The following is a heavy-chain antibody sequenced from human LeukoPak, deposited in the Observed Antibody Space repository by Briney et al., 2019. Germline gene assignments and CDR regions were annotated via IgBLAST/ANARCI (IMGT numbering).Heavy chain of an antibody. V-gene: IGHV1-2*06. CDR1: GYTFTGYY. J-gene: IGHJ4*02. Sequence: ASVKVSCKASGYTFTGYYMHWVRQAPGQGLEWMGRINPNSGGTNYAQKFQGRVTMTRGTSISTAYMELSRLRSDDTAVYYCATAVAGTGFDYWGQGTLVTVSS. CDR2: INPNSGGT. CDR3: ATAVAGTGFDY. D-gene: IGHD6-13*01.